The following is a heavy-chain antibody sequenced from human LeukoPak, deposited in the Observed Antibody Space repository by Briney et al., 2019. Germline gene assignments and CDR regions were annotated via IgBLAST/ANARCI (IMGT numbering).Heavy chain of an antibody. D-gene: IGHD3-9*01. V-gene: IGHV3-30*02. CDR3: AKDSRESYYDILTGYYIY. Sequence: GGSLRLSXAASGFTFSSYGMHWVRQAPGKGLEWVAFIRYDGSNKYYADSVKGRFTISRDNSKNTLYLQMNSLRAEDTAVYYCAKDSRESYYDILTGYYIYWGQRTLVTVSS. CDR1: GFTFSSYG. CDR2: IRYDGSNK. J-gene: IGHJ4*02.